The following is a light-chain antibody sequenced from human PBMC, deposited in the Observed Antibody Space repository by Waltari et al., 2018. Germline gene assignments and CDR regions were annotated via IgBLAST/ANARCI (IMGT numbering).Light chain of an antibody. CDR2: EGS. Sequence: QSALTQPASVSGSPGQSNTISCTGTSSDVGSDNLVSWYQQHPGKAPKLMIYEGSKRPSGISNRFSGSKSGNTASLTISGLQAEDEADYYCCSYAGSSTVFGGGTKLTVL. V-gene: IGLV2-23*01. J-gene: IGLJ3*02. CDR3: CSYAGSSTV. CDR1: SSDVGSDNL.